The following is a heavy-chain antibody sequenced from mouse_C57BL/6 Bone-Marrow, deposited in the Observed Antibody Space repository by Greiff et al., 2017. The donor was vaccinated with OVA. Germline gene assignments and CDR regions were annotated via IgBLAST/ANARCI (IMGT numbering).Heavy chain of an antibody. CDR3: ARSVGSSGYGY. V-gene: IGHV1-69*01. J-gene: IGHJ2*01. CDR2: IDPSDSYT. D-gene: IGHD3-2*02. CDR1: GYTFTSYW. Sequence: QVQLQQPGAELVMPGASVKLSCKASGYTFTSYWMHWVTQRPGQGLEWIGEIDPSDSYTNYNQKFKGKSTLTVDKSSSTAYMQLSSLTSEDSAVYYCARSVGSSGYGYWGQGTTLTVSS.